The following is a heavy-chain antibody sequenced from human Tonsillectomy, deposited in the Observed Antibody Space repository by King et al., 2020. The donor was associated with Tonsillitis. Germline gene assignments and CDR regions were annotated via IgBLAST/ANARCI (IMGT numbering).Heavy chain of an antibody. D-gene: IGHD5-24*01. Sequence: VQLVESGGGVVQPGRSLRLSCAASGFTFSSYGMHWVRQAPGKGLEWVAVISYDGSNKYYADSVKGRFTISRDDSKNTLSLQMNSLRTEDTAVYYCAKARDGFDHGAKGTLPTVSS. V-gene: IGHV3-30*18. CDR1: GFTFSSYG. CDR2: ISYDGSNK. J-gene: IGHJ4*02. CDR3: AKARDGFDH.